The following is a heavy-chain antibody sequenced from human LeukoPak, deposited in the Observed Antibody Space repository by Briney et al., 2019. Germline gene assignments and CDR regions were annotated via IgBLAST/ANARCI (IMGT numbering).Heavy chain of an antibody. J-gene: IGHJ3*02. Sequence: GESLKISCKGSGSSFTSYWIGWVRPMPGKGLEWMGIIYPGDSDTRYSPSFQGQVTISADKSISTAYLQWSSLKASDTAMYYCARRTYCSSTSCFDAFDIWGQGTMVTVSS. CDR3: ARRTYCSSTSCFDAFDI. D-gene: IGHD2-2*01. CDR2: IYPGDSDT. CDR1: GSSFTSYW. V-gene: IGHV5-51*01.